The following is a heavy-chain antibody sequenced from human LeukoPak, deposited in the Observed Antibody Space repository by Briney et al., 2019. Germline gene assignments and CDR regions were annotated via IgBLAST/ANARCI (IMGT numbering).Heavy chain of an antibody. Sequence: ASVKDSCKVSGYTLTELSMHWVRQAPGKGLEWMGGFDPEDGETIYAQKFQGRVSMTEDTYTDTAYMELSRLRSEDTGVYHCATALVRGVIIRGYIDYWGQGTLVTVSS. CDR1: GYTLTELS. J-gene: IGHJ4*02. CDR3: ATALVRGVIIRGYIDY. D-gene: IGHD3-10*01. V-gene: IGHV1-24*01. CDR2: FDPEDGET.